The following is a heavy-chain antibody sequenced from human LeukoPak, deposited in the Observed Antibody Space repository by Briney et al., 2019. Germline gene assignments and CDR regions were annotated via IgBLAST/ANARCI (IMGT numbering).Heavy chain of an antibody. CDR2: INPSGGST. Sequence: ASVKVSCKASGYTFTSYYMHWVRQAPGQGLEWMGIINPSGGSTSYAQKFQGRVTITRDMSTSTVYMELSSLRSEGTAVYYCARGQPYYYYMDVWGKGTTVTVSS. CDR1: GYTFTSYY. J-gene: IGHJ6*03. CDR3: ARGQPYYYYMDV. D-gene: IGHD6-13*01. V-gene: IGHV1-46*01.